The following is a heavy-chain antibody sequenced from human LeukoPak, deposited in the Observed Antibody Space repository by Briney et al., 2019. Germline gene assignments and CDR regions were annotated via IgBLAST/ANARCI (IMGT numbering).Heavy chain of an antibody. CDR1: GGSFSGYY. CDR2: INHSGST. J-gene: IGHJ4*02. D-gene: IGHD1-26*01. CDR3: ARHGGSHFIH. V-gene: IGHV4-34*01. Sequence: PSETLSLTCAVYGGSFSGYYWSWIRQPPGKGLEWIGEINHSGSTNYNPSLKSRVTISVDTSKNQFSLKLTSVTAADTALYYCARHGGSHFIHWGQGTLVTVSS.